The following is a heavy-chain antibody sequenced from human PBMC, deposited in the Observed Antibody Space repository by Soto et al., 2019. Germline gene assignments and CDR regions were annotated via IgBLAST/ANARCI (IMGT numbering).Heavy chain of an antibody. CDR2: IYYSGST. J-gene: IGHJ3*02. V-gene: IGHV4-59*08. CDR1: GGSISSYY. Sequence: SETLSLTCTVSGGSISSYYWSWIRQPPGKGLEWIGYIYYSGSTNYNPSLKSRVTISVDTSKNQFSLKLSSVTAADTAVYYCERTSLPQERAFDIWGQGTMVTVSS. D-gene: IGHD1-1*01. CDR3: ERTSLPQERAFDI.